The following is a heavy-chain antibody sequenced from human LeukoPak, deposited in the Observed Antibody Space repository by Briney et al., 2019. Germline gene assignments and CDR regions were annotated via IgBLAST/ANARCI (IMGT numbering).Heavy chain of an antibody. Sequence: GGSLSLFCVASGFTFNKYGVQWVRQAPGGGLGWVAVIWYAERNEYYADSVKGRLAISRDNDKTTVSLQMNSRRAEDTAVYCCARNGSGLAVRGWFDVWGQGPPVTVSS. J-gene: IGHJ5*02. CDR1: GFTFNKYG. V-gene: IGHV3-33*01. CDR3: ARNGSGLAVRGWFDV. D-gene: IGHD3-10*01. CDR2: IWYAERNE.